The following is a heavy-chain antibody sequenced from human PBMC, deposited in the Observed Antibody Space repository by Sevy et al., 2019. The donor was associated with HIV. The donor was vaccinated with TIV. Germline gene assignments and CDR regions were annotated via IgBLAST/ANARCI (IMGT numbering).Heavy chain of an antibody. Sequence: GGCLRLSCAASGFTFSDYFMGWVRQAPGKGLEWVANVDQDGSQKKYVASVKGRFTVSIDNAKNSLYLQMNRLRVDDTAVYYCARELWPGDYWGQGTLVTVSS. CDR2: VDQDGSQK. D-gene: IGHD2-21*01. J-gene: IGHJ4*02. CDR1: GFTFSDYF. CDR3: ARELWPGDY. V-gene: IGHV3-7*01.